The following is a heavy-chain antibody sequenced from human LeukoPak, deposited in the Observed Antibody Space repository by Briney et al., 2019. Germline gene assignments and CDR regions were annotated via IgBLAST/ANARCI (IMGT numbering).Heavy chain of an antibody. CDR3: ARDLYRIVVVPHYFDY. V-gene: IGHV3-7*01. D-gene: IGHD3-22*01. CDR1: GFTFSRFW. J-gene: IGHJ4*02. CDR2: INQDGRAK. Sequence: GESLRLSCVGSGFTFSRFWMNWVRQAPGKGLEWVANINQDGRAKYYVDSVKGRFTISRDNAKNSLYLQMNSLRAEDTAVYYRARDLYRIVVVPHYFDYWGQGTLVTVSS.